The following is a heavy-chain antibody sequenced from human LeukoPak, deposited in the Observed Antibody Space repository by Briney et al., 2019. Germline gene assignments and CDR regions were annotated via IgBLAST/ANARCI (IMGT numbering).Heavy chain of an antibody. V-gene: IGHV3-21*01. CDR2: ISSSSSYI. Sequence: GGSLRLSCAASGFTFSSYSMNWVRQAPGKGLEWVSSISSSSSYIYYADSVKGRFTISRDNAKNSLYLQMNSLRAEDTAVYYCARDGDYSFKGDAFDIWGQGTMVTVSS. D-gene: IGHD4-11*01. J-gene: IGHJ3*02. CDR1: GFTFSSYS. CDR3: ARDGDYSFKGDAFDI.